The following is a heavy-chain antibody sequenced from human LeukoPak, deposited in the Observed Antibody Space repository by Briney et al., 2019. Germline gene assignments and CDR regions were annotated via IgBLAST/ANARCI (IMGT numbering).Heavy chain of an antibody. CDR3: AGTLTDYSNYDY. D-gene: IGHD4-4*01. CDR1: GYIFTSYY. Sequence: ASVKVSCKASGYIFTSYYMHWVRQAPGQGLEWMGIINPSGGSTSYAQKFQGRVTMTRDTSTSTVYMELSSPRSEDTAVYYCAGTLTDYSNYDYWGQGTLVTVSS. V-gene: IGHV1-46*01. CDR2: INPSGGST. J-gene: IGHJ4*02.